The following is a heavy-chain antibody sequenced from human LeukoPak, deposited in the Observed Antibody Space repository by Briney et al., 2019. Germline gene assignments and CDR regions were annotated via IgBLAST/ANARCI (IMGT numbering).Heavy chain of an antibody. Sequence: ASVKVSCKASGYTFTNYYMHWVRQAPGQGLEWMGIINPSGSSTSYVKKFRGRVTMTRDTSTSTVYMELSSLRSEDTAVYYCARDYGGNSYYYGMDVWGQGTTVTVS. V-gene: IGHV1-46*01. J-gene: IGHJ6*02. CDR3: ARDYGGNSYYYGMDV. CDR1: GYTFTNYY. CDR2: INPSGSST. D-gene: IGHD4-23*01.